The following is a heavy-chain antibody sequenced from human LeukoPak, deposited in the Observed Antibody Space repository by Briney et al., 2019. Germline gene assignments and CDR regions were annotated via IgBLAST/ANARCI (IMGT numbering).Heavy chain of an antibody. CDR3: ARSREWERNDY. D-gene: IGHD1-26*01. CDR2: INPSGGST. J-gene: IGHJ4*01. Sequence: ASVKVSCKASGYTFTSYYIHWVRQAPGQGLEWMGIINPSGGSTNYAQRFRGRVTMTRDTSTSTVYMELSSLRSEDTAVYYCARSREWERNDYWGQGTLVTVSS. V-gene: IGHV1-46*01. CDR1: GYTFTSYY.